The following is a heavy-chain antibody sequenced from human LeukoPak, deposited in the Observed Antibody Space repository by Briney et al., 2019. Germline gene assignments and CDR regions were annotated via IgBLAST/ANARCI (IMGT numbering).Heavy chain of an antibody. J-gene: IGHJ4*02. CDR2: IIPIFGTA. CDR3: NYDFWSVYPPRSRSHENY. V-gene: IGHV1-69*05. D-gene: IGHD3-3*01. Sequence: SVKVSCKASGGTFSSYAISWVRQAPGQGLEWMGGIIPIFGTANYAQKFQGRVTITTDESTSTAYMELSSLRSEDTAVYYCNYDFWSVYPPRSRSHENYWGQGTLVTVSS. CDR1: GGTFSSYA.